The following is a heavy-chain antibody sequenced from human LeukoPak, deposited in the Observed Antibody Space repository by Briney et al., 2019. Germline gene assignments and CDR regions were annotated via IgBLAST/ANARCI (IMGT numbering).Heavy chain of an antibody. Sequence: SETLSLTCTVSGGSICSGDYYWSWVRQPPGEGLEWIGYIYHSGSTYYNPSLKSRVTISVDRSKNQFSLKLSSVTAADTAVYYCARCGAYDWVYFDYWGQGTQVTVSS. CDR3: ARCGAYDWVYFDY. CDR2: IYHSGST. V-gene: IGHV4-30-4*08. D-gene: IGHD5-12*01. J-gene: IGHJ4*02. CDR1: GGSICSGDYY.